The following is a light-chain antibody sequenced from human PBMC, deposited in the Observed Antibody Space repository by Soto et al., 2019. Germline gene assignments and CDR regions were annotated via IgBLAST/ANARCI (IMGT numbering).Light chain of an antibody. V-gene: IGKV1-5*03. J-gene: IGKJ3*01. CDR2: RAS. CDR1: QRISSW. CDR3: GQYNSSILT. Sequence: DIQMTQSPSTLSASVGDRVTITSRASQRISSWLARYQQKPGKAPKLLIYRASNLESGVPSRFTGSGSGAEFTLPISSLQPEDFGTYYCGQYNSSILTFGPGTKVDIK.